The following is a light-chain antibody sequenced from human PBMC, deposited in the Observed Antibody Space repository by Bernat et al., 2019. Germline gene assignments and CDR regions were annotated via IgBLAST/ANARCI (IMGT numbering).Light chain of an antibody. CDR3: EHLRSFT. CDR2: GAS. Sequence: DIQLTQSPSFLPASIGDRVTVTCRASQGISSYVAWYQQKPGKAPSLLIYGASTLRSGVPSRFSGSGSGTKFTLTISSLQPEDFATYYYEHLRSFTFGPGTTVDV. J-gene: IGKJ3*01. CDR1: QGISSY. V-gene: IGKV1-9*01.